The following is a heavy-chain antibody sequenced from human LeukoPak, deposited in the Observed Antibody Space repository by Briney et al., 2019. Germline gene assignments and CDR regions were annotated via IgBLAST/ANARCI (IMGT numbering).Heavy chain of an antibody. V-gene: IGHV4-59*08. Sequence: SETLSLTCTFSVCSISSYYWSWIRQPPGKGLEWIGYIYYSGSTNYNPSLKSRVTISLDTSKNQFAPTLGPATAAENAVYYLSRLVGYYGRFFEYWGQRTLVTLPS. CDR2: IYYSGST. J-gene: IGHJ4*02. CDR3: SRLVGYYGRFFEY. CDR1: VCSISSYY. D-gene: IGHD4-17*01.